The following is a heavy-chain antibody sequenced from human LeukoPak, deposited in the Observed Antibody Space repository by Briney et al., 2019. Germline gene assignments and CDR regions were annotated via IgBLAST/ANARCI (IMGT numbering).Heavy chain of an antibody. CDR2: ISSSRSYI. Sequence: PGGSLRLSCAASGFTFSSYSRNWVRQAPGKGLEWVSSISSSRSYIYYADSVTGRFTISRDNAKNSLYLQMNSLRAEDTAVYYCAREYGDYFDYWGQGTLVTVSS. D-gene: IGHD4-17*01. V-gene: IGHV3-21*01. CDR3: AREYGDYFDY. J-gene: IGHJ4*02. CDR1: GFTFSSYS.